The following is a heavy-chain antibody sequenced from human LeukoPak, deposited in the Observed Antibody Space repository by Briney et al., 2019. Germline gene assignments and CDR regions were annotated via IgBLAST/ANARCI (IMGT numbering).Heavy chain of an antibody. V-gene: IGHV3-49*03. CDR3: TRVFPGDWLVRSYVYFDY. J-gene: IGHJ4*02. Sequence: GGSLRLSCTASGFTFGDHAMSWFRQAPGKGVEWVSFIRSKAYGGSTEYAASVKGKFTISRDDSNSIAYLQMNSLKTEDTAVYYCTRVFPGDWLVRSYVYFDYWGQGTLVTVSS. CDR2: IRSKAYGGST. CDR1: GFTFGDHA. D-gene: IGHD1-26*01.